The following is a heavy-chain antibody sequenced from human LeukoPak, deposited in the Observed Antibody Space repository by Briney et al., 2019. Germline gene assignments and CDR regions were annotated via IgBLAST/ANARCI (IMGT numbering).Heavy chain of an antibody. CDR3: ARVQWLATGYYFDY. D-gene: IGHD6-19*01. Sequence: ASVKVSCKASGGTFSSYAISWVRQAPGQGLEWMGGIIPIFGTANYAQKFQGRVTITADESTSTAYMELSSLRSEDTAVYYCARVQWLATGYYFDYWGQGTLVTVSS. CDR2: IIPIFGTA. V-gene: IGHV1-69*13. J-gene: IGHJ4*02. CDR1: GGTFSSYA.